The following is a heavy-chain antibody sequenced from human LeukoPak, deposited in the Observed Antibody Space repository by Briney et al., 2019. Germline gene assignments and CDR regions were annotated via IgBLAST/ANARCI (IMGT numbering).Heavy chain of an antibody. V-gene: IGHV1-18*01. D-gene: IGHD3-10*01. CDR2: ISAYNGNT. Sequence: ASVKVSCKASGYTFTSYGISWVRQAPGQGLEWMGWISAYNGNTNYAQKLQGRVTMTTDTSTSTAYMELRSLRSDDTAVYYCARDRSITMVRGDVTGDHWGQGTLVTVSS. CDR3: ARDRSITMVRGDVTGDH. CDR1: GYTFTSYG. J-gene: IGHJ4*02.